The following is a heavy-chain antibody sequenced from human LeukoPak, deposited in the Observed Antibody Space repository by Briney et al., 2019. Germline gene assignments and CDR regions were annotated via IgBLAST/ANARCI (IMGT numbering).Heavy chain of an antibody. CDR3: AKDLSSGWYYFDY. CDR1: GFTFSSDA. D-gene: IGHD6-19*01. V-gene: IGHV3-23*01. J-gene: IGHJ4*02. CDR2: ISGSGGST. Sequence: GGSLRLSCAASGFTFSSDAMSWVRQAPGKGLEWVSAISGSGGSTYYADSVKGRFTISRDNSKNTLYLQMNSLRAEDTAVYYCAKDLSSGWYYFDYWGQGTLVTVSS.